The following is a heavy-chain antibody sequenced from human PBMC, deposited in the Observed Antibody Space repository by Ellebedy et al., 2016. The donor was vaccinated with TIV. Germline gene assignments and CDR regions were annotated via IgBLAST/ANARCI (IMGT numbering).Heavy chain of an antibody. CDR1: GFSFTTFF. V-gene: IGHV3-23*01. CDR2: ISAGSDTT. CDR3: RQGHYADY. Sequence: GGSLRLXXAASGFSFTTFFMSWVRHSPWRGLEWISTISAGSDTTRFADSVKGRFTISRDNSKNTVYLRMNDLRAEDTAVYYCRQGHYADYWGQGTLVTVCS. J-gene: IGHJ4*02.